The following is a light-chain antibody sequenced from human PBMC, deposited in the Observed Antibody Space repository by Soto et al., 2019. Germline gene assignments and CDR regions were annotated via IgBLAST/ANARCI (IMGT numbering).Light chain of an antibody. CDR1: QSISDY. CDR2: DAS. CDR3: QKYYTYWHM. V-gene: IGKV1-5*01. Sequence: DIQMTQSPSTLSASVGDRVIITCRASQSISDYLAWYQQKPGKAPKLLIYDASNLGSGVPSTFSGSGSGTEFTLTISSLQPDDFATYLCQKYYTYWHMFGQGTRVEIK. J-gene: IGKJ1*01.